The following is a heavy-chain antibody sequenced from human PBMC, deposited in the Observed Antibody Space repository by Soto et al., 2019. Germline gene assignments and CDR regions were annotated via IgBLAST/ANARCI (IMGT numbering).Heavy chain of an antibody. D-gene: IGHD2-2*01. CDR1: GFTFSGSA. V-gene: IGHV3-73*01. CDR2: IRSKANSYAT. J-gene: IGHJ6*02. CDR3: TRVLGYCISTSCYEYYYYGMDV. Sequence: GGSLRLSCAASGFTFSGSAMHWVRQASGKGLEWVGRIRSKANSYATAYAASVKGRFTISRDDSKNTAYLQMNSLKTEDTAVYYCTRVLGYCISTSCYEYYYYGMDVWGQGTTVTVSS.